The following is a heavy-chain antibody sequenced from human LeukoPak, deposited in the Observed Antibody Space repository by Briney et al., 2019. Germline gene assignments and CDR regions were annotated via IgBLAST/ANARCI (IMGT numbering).Heavy chain of an antibody. D-gene: IGHD3-9*01. CDR2: ISGDGGST. Sequence: GGSLRLSCAASGFTFDDYAMHWVRQAPGKGLEWVSLISGDGGSTYYADSVKGRFTISRDNSKNSLYLQMNSLRTEDTALYYCAKDNSDILTGYYNYYYYYGMDVWGQGTTVTVSS. CDR1: GFTFDDYA. V-gene: IGHV3-43*02. CDR3: AKDNSDILTGYYNYYYYYGMDV. J-gene: IGHJ6*02.